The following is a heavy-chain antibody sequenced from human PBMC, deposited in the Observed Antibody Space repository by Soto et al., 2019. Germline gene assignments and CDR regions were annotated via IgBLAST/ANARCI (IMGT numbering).Heavy chain of an antibody. CDR1: GYTFTSYD. CDR3: SRDVLGDFWSGYGLGYNWFDP. Sequence: GASVKVSCKASGYTFTSYDINWVRQATGQGLEWMGWMNPNSGNTGYAQKFQGRVTMTRNTSISTANMEQSGLRSEDTAVYYCSRDVLGDFWSGYGLGYNWFDPWGQGTLVTVSS. V-gene: IGHV1-8*01. J-gene: IGHJ5*02. CDR2: MNPNSGNT. D-gene: IGHD3-3*01.